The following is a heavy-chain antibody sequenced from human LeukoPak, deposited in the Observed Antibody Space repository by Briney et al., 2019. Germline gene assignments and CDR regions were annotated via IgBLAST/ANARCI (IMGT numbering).Heavy chain of an antibody. V-gene: IGHV1-69*06. Sequence: GASVKVSCKASGGTFSSYAISWVRQAPGQGLEWMGGIIPIFGTANYAQKFQGGVTITADKSTSTAYMELSSLRSEDTAVYYCARDQYYYGSGALVEARGFLDVWGKGTTVTVSS. CDR3: ARDQYYYGSGALVEARGFLDV. CDR1: GGTFSSYA. CDR2: IIPIFGTA. D-gene: IGHD3-10*01. J-gene: IGHJ6*04.